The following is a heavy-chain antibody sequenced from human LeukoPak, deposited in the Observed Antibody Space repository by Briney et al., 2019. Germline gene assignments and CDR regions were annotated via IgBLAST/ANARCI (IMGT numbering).Heavy chain of an antibody. Sequence: SQTLSLTCAISGDSVSSNSAAWNWIRQSPSRGLEWLGRTYYRSKWYNGYAVSVKGRITINPDTSKNQFSLQLNSVTPEDTAVYYCARGRPVGVTKINFSDSWGQGTLVTVSS. D-gene: IGHD4-17*01. CDR2: TYYRSKWYN. CDR3: ARGRPVGVTKINFSDS. CDR1: GDSVSSNSAA. J-gene: IGHJ4*02. V-gene: IGHV6-1*01.